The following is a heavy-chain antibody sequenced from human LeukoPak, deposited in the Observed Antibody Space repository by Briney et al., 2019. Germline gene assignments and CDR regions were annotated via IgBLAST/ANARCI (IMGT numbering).Heavy chain of an antibody. CDR2: ISGSGAKT. CDR1: GXTFSSYA. J-gene: IGHJ4*02. D-gene: IGHD2-21*02. Sequence: GGSLRLSCTASGXTFSSYAMTWVRQAPGKGLEWVSSISGSGAKTYYADSVKDRITISRDNSKNTLYLQMDSLIAGDTALYYCAKDRQDVVVTAIRFDSWGQGTLVTVSS. CDR3: AKDRQDVVVTAIRFDS. V-gene: IGHV3-23*01.